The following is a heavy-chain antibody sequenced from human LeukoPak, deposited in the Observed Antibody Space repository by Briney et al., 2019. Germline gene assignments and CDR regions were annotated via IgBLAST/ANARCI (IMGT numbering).Heavy chain of an antibody. Sequence: SETLSLTCAVYGGSFSGYYWSWIRQPPGKGLEWIGEINHSGSTNYNPSLKSRVTISVDTSKNQFSLKLSSVTAADTAVYYCARDPYYYGSGSQSSYYYYYGMDVWGQGTTVTVSS. CDR3: ARDPYYYGSGSQSSYYYYYGMDV. CDR2: INHSGST. V-gene: IGHV4-34*01. D-gene: IGHD3-10*01. J-gene: IGHJ6*02. CDR1: GGSFSGYY.